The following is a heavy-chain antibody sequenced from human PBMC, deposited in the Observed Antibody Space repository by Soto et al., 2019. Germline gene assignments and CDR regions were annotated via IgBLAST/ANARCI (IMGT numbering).Heavy chain of an antibody. D-gene: IGHD5-12*01. V-gene: IGHV1-69*06. Sequence: ASVKVSCKASGGTFSSYAISWVRQAPGQGLEWMGGIIPIFGTANYAQKFQGRVTITADKSTSTAYMELSSLRSEDTAVYYCARCRDGYNWNAFDIWGQGTMVTVSS. J-gene: IGHJ3*02. CDR2: IIPIFGTA. CDR3: ARCRDGYNWNAFDI. CDR1: GGTFSSYA.